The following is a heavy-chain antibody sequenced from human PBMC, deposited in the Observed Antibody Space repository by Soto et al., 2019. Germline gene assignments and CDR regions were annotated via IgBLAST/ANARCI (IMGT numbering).Heavy chain of an antibody. CDR1: GFTFSSYA. J-gene: IGHJ6*02. CDR2: ISSNGGST. CDR3: VKDLGYCSSTSCYEPFYYYYGMDV. Sequence: PGGSLRLCCSASGFTFSSYAMHWVRQAPGKGLEYVSAISSNGGSTYYADSVKGRFTISRDNSKNTLYLQMSSLRAEDTAVYYCVKDLGYCSSTSCYEPFYYYYGMDVWGQGTTVTVSS. V-gene: IGHV3-64D*08. D-gene: IGHD2-2*01.